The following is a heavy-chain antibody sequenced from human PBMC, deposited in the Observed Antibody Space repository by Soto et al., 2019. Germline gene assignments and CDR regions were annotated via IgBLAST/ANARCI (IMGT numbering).Heavy chain of an antibody. CDR2: INHSVNT. J-gene: IGHJ6*02. Sequence: QVHLQQWGAGLLKPSETLSLTCAVYGGSFSGYYWSWIRQPPGKGLEWIGEINHSVNTHYNPSLKSRVTIAVDTRKNQFSLKLSSVTAADTAVYYCARLQYGLGAMDVWGQGTTVTVSS. CDR1: GGSFSGYY. CDR3: ARLQYGLGAMDV. V-gene: IGHV4-34*02. D-gene: IGHD3-16*01.